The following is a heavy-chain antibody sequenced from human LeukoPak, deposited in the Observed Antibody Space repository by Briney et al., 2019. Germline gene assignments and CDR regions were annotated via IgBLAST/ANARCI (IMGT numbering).Heavy chain of an antibody. CDR1: GYTFTGYY. D-gene: IGHD6-6*01. CDR2: INPNSGGT. CDR3: ARDHGYSSSSDY. V-gene: IGHV1-2*06. Sequence: GASVKVSCKASGYTFTGYYMHWVRQAPGQGLEWMGRINPNSGGTSYAQKFQGRVTMTRDTSISTAYMELSRLRSDDTAVYYCARDHGYSSSSDYWGQGTLVTVSS. J-gene: IGHJ4*02.